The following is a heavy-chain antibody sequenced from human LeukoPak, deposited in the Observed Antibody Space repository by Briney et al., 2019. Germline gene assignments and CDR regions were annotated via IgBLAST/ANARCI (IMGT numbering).Heavy chain of an antibody. CDR1: GGSISNYF. CDR2: IYYSGST. J-gene: IGHJ6*04. Sequence: SETLSLTCTVSGGSISNYFWSWIRQPPGKGLEWIGRIYYSGSTNHNPSLKSRVTISVDTSKNQFSLKLSSVTAADTAVYYCAGSSWSTYYYYYGMDVWGKGSTVTV. V-gene: IGHV4-59*01. D-gene: IGHD6-13*01. CDR3: AGSSWSTYYYYYGMDV.